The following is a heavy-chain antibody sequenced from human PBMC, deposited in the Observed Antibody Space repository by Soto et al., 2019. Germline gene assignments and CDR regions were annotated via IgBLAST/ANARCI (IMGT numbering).Heavy chain of an antibody. D-gene: IGHD5-18*01. J-gene: IGHJ6*02. CDR1: GRSFSGYY. CDR2: INHSGST. Sequence: SETLSLTCAVYGRSFSGYYWSWIRQPPGKGLEWIGEINHSGSTNYNPSLKSRVTISVDTSKNQFSLKLSSVTAADTAVYYCARGREYSYCRYYYYYYGMDVWGQGTTVTVSS. V-gene: IGHV4-34*01. CDR3: ARGREYSYCRYYYYYYGMDV.